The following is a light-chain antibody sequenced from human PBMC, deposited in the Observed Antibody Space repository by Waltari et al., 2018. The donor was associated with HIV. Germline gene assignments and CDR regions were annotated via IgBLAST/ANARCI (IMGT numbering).Light chain of an antibody. CDR3: AAWDDSLSGRWV. Sequence: QSVLTQPPSASGTPGQRVTISCSGSSSNIGSNYVYWYHQLPGTAPKLLIYRNNQRPSGVPDRFSGSKSGTSASLAISGLRSEDEADYYCAAWDDSLSGRWVFGGGTKLTVL. CDR2: RNN. CDR1: SSNIGSNY. J-gene: IGLJ3*02. V-gene: IGLV1-47*01.